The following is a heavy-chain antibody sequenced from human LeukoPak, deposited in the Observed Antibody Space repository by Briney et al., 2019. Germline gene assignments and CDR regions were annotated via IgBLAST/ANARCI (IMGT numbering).Heavy chain of an antibody. CDR1: GLSLSTSGVG. D-gene: IGHD3-16*01. V-gene: IGHV2-5*02. Sequence: SGPTLVKPTQTLTLTCTFSGLSLSTSGVGVGWIRQPPGKALEWLALIYWDDDKRYSPSLKSRLTITKDTSKNQVVLTMTNMDPVDAATYYCAHIMITFKADWFDYWGQGTLVTVSS. CDR3: AHIMITFKADWFDY. CDR2: IYWDDDK. J-gene: IGHJ4*02.